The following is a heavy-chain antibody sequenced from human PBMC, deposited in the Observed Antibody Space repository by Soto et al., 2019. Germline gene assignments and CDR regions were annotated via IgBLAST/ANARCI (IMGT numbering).Heavy chain of an antibody. CDR1: GGFISDNY. V-gene: IGHV4-59*12. J-gene: IGHJ5*02. Sequence: QVQLQESGPVLVKSSETLSLTCTVSGGFISDNYWNWIRQSPGKGLEWIGNGFSTGRTDYNPSLKSRVTISVDSSKNQFSLRLSSVTAADTAVSYCVRGVPVTISHFDPWGQGTLVTVSS. D-gene: IGHD2-21*02. CDR3: VRGVPVTISHFDP. CDR2: GFSTGRT.